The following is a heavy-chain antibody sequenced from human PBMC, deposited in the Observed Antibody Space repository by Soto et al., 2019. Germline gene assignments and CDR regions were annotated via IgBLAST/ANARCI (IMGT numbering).Heavy chain of an antibody. CDR2: ISASGGNT. Sequence: GGSLRLSCASSGFTFNNYVMNWIRQAPGKGLEWVSAISASGGNTFYTDSVKGRFIISRDNSKNMVYLQMNSLRTEDTALYYCAKDSRGYSSGWDPFDYWGQGTLVTVSS. D-gene: IGHD6-19*01. CDR3: AKDSRGYSSGWDPFDY. J-gene: IGHJ4*02. CDR1: GFTFNNYV. V-gene: IGHV3-23*01.